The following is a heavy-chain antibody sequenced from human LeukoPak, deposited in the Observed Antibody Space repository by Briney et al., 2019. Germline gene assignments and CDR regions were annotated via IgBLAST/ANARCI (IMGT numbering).Heavy chain of an antibody. J-gene: IGHJ4*02. CDR3: AKDARSLADFDY. Sequence: AGGSLRLSCAASGFTFSSYAMSWVRQAPGKGLEWVSTISGSGGNTYYADSVKGRFTISRDNSKNMLYLQMDSLRAADTAVYYCAKDARSLADFDYWGQETLVTVSS. CDR1: GFTFSSYA. D-gene: IGHD1-1*01. V-gene: IGHV3-23*01. CDR2: ISGSGGNT.